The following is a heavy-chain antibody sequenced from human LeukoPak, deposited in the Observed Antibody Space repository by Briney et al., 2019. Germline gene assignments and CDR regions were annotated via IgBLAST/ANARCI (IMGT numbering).Heavy chain of an antibody. CDR2: VYTSGST. V-gene: IGHV4-61*02. J-gene: IGHJ5*02. CDR3: ARDKTTVTTGWFDP. CDR1: GGSISSGNYY. Sequence: PSETLSLTCTVSGGSISSGNYYWSWIRQPAGKGLEWIGRVYTSGSTNYNPSLKSRVTISVDTSKNQFSLKLSSVTAADTAVYYCARDKTTVTTGWFDPWGQGTLVTVSS. D-gene: IGHD4-17*01.